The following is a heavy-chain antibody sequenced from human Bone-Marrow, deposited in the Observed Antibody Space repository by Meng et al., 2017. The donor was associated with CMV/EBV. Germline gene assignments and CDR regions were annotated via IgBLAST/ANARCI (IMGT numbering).Heavy chain of an antibody. V-gene: IGHV3-20*04. D-gene: IGHD1-26*01. CDR2: INWNGGST. J-gene: IGHJ5*02. Sequence: GESLKISCAASGFTFDDYGMSWVRQAPGKGLEWVSGINWNGGSTGYADSVKGRFTISRDNAKKSLYLQMNSLRAEDTALYYCARGLVGAGGWFDPWGQGTRVTVSS. CDR3: ARGLVGAGGWFDP. CDR1: GFTFDDYG.